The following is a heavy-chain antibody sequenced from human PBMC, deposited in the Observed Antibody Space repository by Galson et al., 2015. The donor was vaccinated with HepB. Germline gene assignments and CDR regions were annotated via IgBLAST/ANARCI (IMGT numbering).Heavy chain of an antibody. V-gene: IGHV3-21*01. CDR3: ARGETNPYYDILTGYLNYYYYMDV. CDR1: GFAFSTYS. D-gene: IGHD3-9*01. Sequence: SLRLSCAVSGFAFSTYSMGWVRQAPGKGLEWVSSISSSSNYRYYADSVRGRFTISRDNSKNTLYLQMNSLRAEDTAVYYCARGETNPYYDILTGYLNYYYYMDVWGKGTTVTVSS. J-gene: IGHJ6*03. CDR2: ISSSSNYR.